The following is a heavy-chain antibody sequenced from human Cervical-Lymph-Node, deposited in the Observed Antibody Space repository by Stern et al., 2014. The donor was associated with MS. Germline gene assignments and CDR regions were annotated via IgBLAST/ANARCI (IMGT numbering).Heavy chain of an antibody. J-gene: IGHJ4*02. CDR2: ISSGGSYI. CDR3: ARGRGGNYRYYFDY. D-gene: IGHD4-23*01. CDR1: GVTFSSYS. Sequence: VQLVQSGGGLVKPGGSLRLSWAASGVTFSSYSMNWVRQAPGKGLEWVGSISSGGSYIYYADSLKGRFTISRDNAKNSLYLQMNSLRAEYTAVYYCARGRGGNYRYYFDYWGQGTLVTVSS. V-gene: IGHV3-21*01.